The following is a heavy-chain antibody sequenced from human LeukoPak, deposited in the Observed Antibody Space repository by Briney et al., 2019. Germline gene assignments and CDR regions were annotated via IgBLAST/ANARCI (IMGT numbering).Heavy chain of an antibody. Sequence: PGGSLTLSCAASGFTVSSNYMTWVRQAPGKGLEWVSVIYSGGTTYYADSVEGRFTISRDNSRDTVYLQMHSLRVEDTAVYYCARGQSGDPAFDIWGQGTLVTVSS. J-gene: IGHJ3*02. CDR3: ARGQSGDPAFDI. V-gene: IGHV3-53*01. CDR2: IYSGGTT. CDR1: GFTVSSNY. D-gene: IGHD4-17*01.